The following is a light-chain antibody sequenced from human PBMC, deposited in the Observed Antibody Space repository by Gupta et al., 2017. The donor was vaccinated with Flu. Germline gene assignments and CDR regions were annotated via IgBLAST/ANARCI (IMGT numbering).Light chain of an antibody. CDR1: ESVSTY. Sequence: EIVLTQSPDTLSLSPGERAALSCRASESVSTYLAWYQHKPGQAPRLLIYDASNRAAGVPARFSGSGSGTDFTLTISSLEPEDFAVYYCQQRSNWFTFGGGTKVEI. V-gene: IGKV3-11*01. CDR3: QQRSNWFT. CDR2: DAS. J-gene: IGKJ4*01.